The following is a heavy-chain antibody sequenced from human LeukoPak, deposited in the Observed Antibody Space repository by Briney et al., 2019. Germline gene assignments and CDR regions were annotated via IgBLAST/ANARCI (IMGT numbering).Heavy chain of an antibody. CDR3: ARSGRTVEMAYYFDY. V-gene: IGHV1-69*13. Sequence: SVKISCKASGGTFSSYAISWVRQAPGQGLEWMGGIIPIFGTANYAQKFQGRVTITADESTSTAYMELSSLRSEDTAVYYCARSGRTVEMAYYFDYWGQATKVTVSS. CDR1: GGTFSSYA. CDR2: IIPIFGTA. D-gene: IGHD5-24*01. J-gene: IGHJ4*02.